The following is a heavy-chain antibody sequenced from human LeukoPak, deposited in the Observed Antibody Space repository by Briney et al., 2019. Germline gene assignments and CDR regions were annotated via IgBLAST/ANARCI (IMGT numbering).Heavy chain of an antibody. CDR1: GFTFSNYV. V-gene: IGHV3-64*01. CDR2: ISSNGGST. J-gene: IGHJ4*02. Sequence: QAGGSLRLSCAASGFTFSNYVMHWVRQAPGKGLEYVSSISSNGGSTYYTNSMKGRFTISRDNSKNTLYLQMGSLRAEDMAVYYCAKGGSCSGATCYLTLFDYWGQGTLVTVSS. CDR3: AKGGSCSGATCYLTLFDY. D-gene: IGHD2-15*01.